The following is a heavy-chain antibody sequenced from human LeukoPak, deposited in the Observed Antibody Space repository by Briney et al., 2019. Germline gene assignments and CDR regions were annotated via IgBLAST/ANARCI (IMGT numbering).Heavy chain of an antibody. V-gene: IGHV4-34*01. J-gene: IGHJ4*02. D-gene: IGHD3-10*01. Sequence: SETLSLTCAVYGGSFSGYYWSWIRQPPGKGLEWIGEINHSGSTNYNPSLKSRVTISVDTSKNQFSLKLGSVTAADTAVYYCARGAGRVRGVRYRGQGTLVTVSS. CDR1: GGSFSGYY. CDR2: INHSGST. CDR3: ARGAGRVRGVRY.